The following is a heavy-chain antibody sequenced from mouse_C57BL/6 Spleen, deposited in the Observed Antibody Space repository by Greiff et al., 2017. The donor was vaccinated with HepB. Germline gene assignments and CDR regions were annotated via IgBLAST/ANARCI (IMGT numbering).Heavy chain of an antibody. CDR2: IDPSDSYT. CDR3: ARSDGNWFAY. J-gene: IGHJ3*01. CDR1: GYTFTSYW. V-gene: IGHV1-69*01. Sequence: VQLQQPGAELVMPGASVKLSCKASGYTFTSYWMHWVKQRPGQGPEWIGEIDPSDSYTNYNQKFKGKSTLTVDKSSSTAYMQLSSLTSEDSAVYYCARSDGNWFAYWGQGTLVTVSA. D-gene: IGHD2-1*01.